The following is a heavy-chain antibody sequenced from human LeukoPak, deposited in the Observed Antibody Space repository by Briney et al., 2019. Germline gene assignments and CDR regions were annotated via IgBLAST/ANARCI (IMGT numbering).Heavy chain of an antibody. CDR1: GGSFSGYY. V-gene: IGHV4-34*01. CDR3: AREEGAFDI. CDR2: INHSGST. Sequence: SETLSLTCAVYGGSFSGYYWSWIRQPPGKGLEWIGEINHSGSTNYNPSLKSRVTISVDTSKNQFSLKLSSVTAADTAVYYCAREEGAFDIWGQGTMVTVSS. J-gene: IGHJ3*02.